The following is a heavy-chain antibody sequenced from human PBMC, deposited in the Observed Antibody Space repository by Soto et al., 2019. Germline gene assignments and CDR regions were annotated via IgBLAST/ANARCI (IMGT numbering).Heavy chain of an antibody. V-gene: IGHV4-30-2*01. CDR3: ARRYGDAFDF. CDR2: IYHSGST. Sequence: PSETLSLTCAVSGGSISSGGCSWSRIRQPPGKGLEWIGYIYHSGSTYYNPSLKSRVTISVDRSKNQFSLKLSSVTVADTAVYYCARRYGDAFDFWGQGTLVTVSS. D-gene: IGHD4-17*01. CDR1: GGSISSGGCS. J-gene: IGHJ4*02.